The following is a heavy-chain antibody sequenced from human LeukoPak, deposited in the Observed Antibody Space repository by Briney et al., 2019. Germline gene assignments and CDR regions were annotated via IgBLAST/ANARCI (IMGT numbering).Heavy chain of an antibody. D-gene: IGHD4-17*01. CDR3: ARGGLDYGDYPDY. CDR2: INHSGST. CDR1: GGSFSGYY. J-gene: IGHJ4*02. Sequence: SETLSLTCAVYGGSFSGYYWSWIRQTPGKGLEWIGEINHSGSTNYNPSLKSRVTISVDTSKNQFSLKLSSVTAADTAVYYCARGGLDYGDYPDYWGQGTLVTVSS. V-gene: IGHV4-34*01.